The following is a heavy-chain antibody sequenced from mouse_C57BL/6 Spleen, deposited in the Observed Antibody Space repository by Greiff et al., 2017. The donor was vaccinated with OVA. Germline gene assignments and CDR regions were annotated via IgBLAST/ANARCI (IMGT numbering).Heavy chain of an antibody. CDR1: GYTFTSYW. CDR3: ARDGSNYESWYFDV. CDR2: IYPGSGST. J-gene: IGHJ1*03. V-gene: IGHV1-55*01. D-gene: IGHD2-5*01. Sequence: QVQLQQPGAELVKPGASVTMSCKASGYTFTSYWITWVKQRPGQGLEWIGDIYPGSGSTNYTEKIKSKAILTVDTSSCTVYMHLSSLTSEDSAVYYCARDGSNYESWYFDVWGTGTTVTVSS.